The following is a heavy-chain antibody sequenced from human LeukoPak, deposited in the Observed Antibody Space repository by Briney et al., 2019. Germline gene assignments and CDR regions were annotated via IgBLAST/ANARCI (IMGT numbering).Heavy chain of an antibody. D-gene: IGHD3/OR15-3a*01. CDR2: IFYSGGT. V-gene: IGHV4-59*08. CDR3: ARQTGSGLFILP. Sequence: SETLSLTCSVSGGSISSYYWSWIRQPPGKGLEWIGYIFYSGGTSYNPSLKSRVTLSVDTSKNQFSLRLTSVTAADTAVYYCARQTGSGLFILPGGQGTLVTVSS. CDR1: GGSISSYY. J-gene: IGHJ4*02.